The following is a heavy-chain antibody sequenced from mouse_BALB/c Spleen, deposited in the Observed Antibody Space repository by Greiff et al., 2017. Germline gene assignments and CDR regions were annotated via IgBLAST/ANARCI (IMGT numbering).Heavy chain of an antibody. J-gene: IGHJ3*01. CDR1: GYAFTNYL. V-gene: IGHV1-54*01. CDR2: INPGSGGT. CDR3: ARGEFAY. Sequence: QVQLQHSGAELVRPGTSVKVSCKASGYAFTNYLIEWVKQRPGQGLEWIGVINPGSGGTNYNEKFKGKATLTADKSSSTAYMQLSSLTSDDSAVYFCARGEFAYWGQGTLVTVSA.